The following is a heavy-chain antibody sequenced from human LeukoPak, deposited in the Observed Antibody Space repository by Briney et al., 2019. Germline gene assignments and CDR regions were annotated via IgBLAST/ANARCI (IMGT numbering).Heavy chain of an antibody. CDR2: IYYSGST. CDR1: GGSISSGGYY. CDR3: ARAVYDSSGYYYGRILDY. J-gene: IGHJ4*02. V-gene: IGHV4-31*03. D-gene: IGHD3-22*01. Sequence: PSETLSLTCTVSGGSISSGGYYWSWIRQHPGKGLEWIGYIYYSGSTYYNPSLKSRVTISVDTSKNQFSLKLSSVTAADTAVYYCARAVYDSSGYYYGRILDYWGQGTLVTVSS.